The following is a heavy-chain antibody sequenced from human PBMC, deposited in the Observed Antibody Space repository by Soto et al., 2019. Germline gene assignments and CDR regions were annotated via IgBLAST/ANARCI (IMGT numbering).Heavy chain of an antibody. CDR3: ARDHYDYVRGSYRGGHYFDY. CDR2: ISSSSSTI. V-gene: IGHV3-48*02. D-gene: IGHD3-16*02. Sequence: GGSLRLSCAASGFTFSSYSMNLVRQAPGKGLECVSYISSSSSTIYYADSVKGRFTISRDNAKNSLYLQMNSLRDEDTAVYYCARDHYDYVRGSYRGGHYFDYWGQGTLVTVSS. CDR1: GFTFSSYS. J-gene: IGHJ4*02.